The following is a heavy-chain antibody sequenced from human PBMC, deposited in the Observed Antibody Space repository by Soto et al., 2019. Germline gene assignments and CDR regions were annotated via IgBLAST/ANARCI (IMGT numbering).Heavy chain of an antibody. CDR3: AHKAYYFATGTYYNVRWFDP. CDR1: GFSLKSSGVG. V-gene: IGHV2-5*01. D-gene: IGHD3-10*01. Sequence: SGPTLVNPTQTLTLTCTFSGFSLKSSGVGVAWIRQPPGKALEWLALVYWSDEKRYSPSLQNRLTITKDTSKNEVVLTMTNMDALDTATYYGAHKAYYFATGTYYNVRWFDPWGQGRRVTVSS. CDR2: VYWSDEK. J-gene: IGHJ5*02.